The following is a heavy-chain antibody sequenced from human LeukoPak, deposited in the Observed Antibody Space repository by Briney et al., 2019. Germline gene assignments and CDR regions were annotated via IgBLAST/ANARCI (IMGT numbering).Heavy chain of an antibody. J-gene: IGHJ5*02. D-gene: IGHD3-22*01. V-gene: IGHV4-59*02. Sequence: SETLCPTCTVSGGSARGYYWSWIRQPPGKGLEWIGYGATHYNPSLKSRVTISRDTSSNQFSLKMSSVIAADTAVYYCARDLGHITLGSTYYHNWFDPWVQATLATVPS. CDR1: GGSARGYY. CDR2: GAT. CDR3: ARDLGHITLGSTYYHNWFDP.